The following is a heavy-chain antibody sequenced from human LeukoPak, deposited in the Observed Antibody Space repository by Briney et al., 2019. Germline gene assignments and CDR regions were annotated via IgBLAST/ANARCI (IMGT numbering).Heavy chain of an antibody. D-gene: IGHD2-2*01. J-gene: IGHJ4*02. Sequence: SETLSLTCAVSGYSISSGYYWGWIRQPPGKGLEWIGSIYHSGSTYYNPSLKSRVTISVDTSKNQFSLKLSSVTAADTAVYFCATGSPRYCSSTSCYNPPDYWGQGTLVTVPS. CDR3: ATGSPRYCSSTSCYNPPDY. V-gene: IGHV4-38-2*01. CDR1: GYSISSGYY. CDR2: IYHSGST.